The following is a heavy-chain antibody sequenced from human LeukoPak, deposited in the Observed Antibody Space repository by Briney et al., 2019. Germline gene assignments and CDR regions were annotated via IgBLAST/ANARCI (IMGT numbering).Heavy chain of an antibody. CDR1: RFSFSGYW. D-gene: IGHD2-15*01. V-gene: IGHV3-7*01. CDR2: IKQDGSDK. CDR3: ARIPAGVATRTRKLDYYYYYMDV. Sequence: GGSLRLSCEASRFSFSGYWVIWFGQAPGKGLEWVASIKQDGSDKYYVDSVKGRFTISRDNAKNSLYLQMNSLRADDTAIYYCARIPAGVATRTRKLDYYYYYMDVWGKGTTVTVSS. J-gene: IGHJ6*03.